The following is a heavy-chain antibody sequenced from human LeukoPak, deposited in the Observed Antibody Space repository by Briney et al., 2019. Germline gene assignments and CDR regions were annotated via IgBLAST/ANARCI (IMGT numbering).Heavy chain of an antibody. CDR2: ISYDGSNK. J-gene: IGHJ4*02. CDR3: ARDTAQYYYDSSGYSSYFDY. CDR1: GFTFSSYA. D-gene: IGHD3-22*01. V-gene: IGHV3-30-3*01. Sequence: PGGYLRLYCAASGFTFSSYAMHWVRQAPGKGLEWVAVISYDGSNKYYADSVKGRFTISRDNSKNTLYLQMNSLRAEDTAVYYCARDTAQYYYDSSGYSSYFDYWGQGTLVTVSS.